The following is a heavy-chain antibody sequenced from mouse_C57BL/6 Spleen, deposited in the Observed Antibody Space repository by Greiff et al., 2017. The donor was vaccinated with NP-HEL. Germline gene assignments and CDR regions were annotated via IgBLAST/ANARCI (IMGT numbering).Heavy chain of an antibody. Sequence: VQVVESGPELVKPGASVKLSCKASGYTFTSYDINWVKQRPGQGLEWIGWIYPRDGSTKYNEKFKGKATLTVDTSSSTAYIELHSLTSKNSAVYICARDRPYSYEEVYFDYWGQGTTLTVSS. D-gene: IGHD2-12*01. V-gene: IGHV1-85*01. CDR3: ARDRPYSYEEVYFDY. CDR2: IYPRDGST. CDR1: GYTFTSYD. J-gene: IGHJ2*01.